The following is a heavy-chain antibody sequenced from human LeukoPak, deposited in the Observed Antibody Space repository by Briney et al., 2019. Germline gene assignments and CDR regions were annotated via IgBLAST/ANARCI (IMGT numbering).Heavy chain of an antibody. V-gene: IGHV1-18*01. CDR1: GYTFTSYS. CDR3: ARENPVYSSSSTNNWFDP. CDR2: ISAYNGNT. J-gene: IGHJ5*02. Sequence: GASVKVSCKASGYTFTSYSISWVRQAPGQGLEWMGWISAYNGNTNYAQKLQGRVTMTTDTSTSTAYMELRSLRSDDTAVYYCARENPVYSSSSTNNWFDPWGQGTLVTVSS. D-gene: IGHD6-6*01.